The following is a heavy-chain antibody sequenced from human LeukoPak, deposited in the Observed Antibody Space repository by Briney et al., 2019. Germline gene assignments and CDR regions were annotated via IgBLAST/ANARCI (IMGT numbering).Heavy chain of an antibody. CDR3: ATLVWFGELFGWFDP. V-gene: IGHV1-24*01. Sequence: GASVKVSCKVSGYTLTELSMHWVRQAPGKGLEWMGGFDPEDGETIYAQKFQGRVTMAADTSADTAYMELSSLRSEGTAVYYWATLVWFGELFGWFDPWGQGTLVTVSS. CDR1: GYTLTELS. CDR2: FDPEDGET. D-gene: IGHD3-10*01. J-gene: IGHJ5*02.